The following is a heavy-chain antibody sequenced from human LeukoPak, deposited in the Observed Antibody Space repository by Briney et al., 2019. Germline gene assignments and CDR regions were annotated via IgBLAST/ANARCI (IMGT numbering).Heavy chain of an antibody. CDR3: ARGDFWSGDYTDAFDI. CDR2: IKPDGSEK. Sequence: PSETLSLTCTVSGGSISSSSYYWGWIRQAPGKGLEWVANIKPDGSEKYYVDSVKGRFTISRDNAKNSLCLQMNSLRAGDTAVYYCARGDFWSGDYTDAFDIWGQGTMVAVSS. D-gene: IGHD3-3*01. V-gene: IGHV3-7*04. J-gene: IGHJ3*02. CDR1: GGSISSSSYY.